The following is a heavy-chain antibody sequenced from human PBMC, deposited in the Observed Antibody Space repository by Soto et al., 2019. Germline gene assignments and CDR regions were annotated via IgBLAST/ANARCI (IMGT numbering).Heavy chain of an antibody. V-gene: IGHV4-34*01. D-gene: IGHD6-6*01. CDR2: INHSGST. CDR3: ARGRPRQLAAPPIYYYYYYMDV. CDR1: GGSFSGYY. Sequence: SETLSLTCAVYGGSFSGYYWSWIRQPPGKGLEWIGEINHSGSTNYNPSLKSRVTISVDTSKNQFSLKLSSVTAADTAVYYCARGRPRQLAAPPIYYYYYYMDVWGKGTTVTVSS. J-gene: IGHJ6*03.